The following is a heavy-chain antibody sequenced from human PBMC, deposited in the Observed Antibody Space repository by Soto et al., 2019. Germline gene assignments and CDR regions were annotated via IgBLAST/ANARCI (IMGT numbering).Heavy chain of an antibody. CDR1: GGTFSSYT. D-gene: IGHD3-3*02. V-gene: IGHV1-69*08. CDR3: AGEQHLNEALDWYVDL. J-gene: IGHJ2*01. Sequence: QVQLVQSGAEVKKPGSSVKVSCKASGGTFSSYTLSWVRQAPGQGLEWMGRIIPILGIANYAQTFQSSVTISADKCTSTAYMELSSLRSEDTAVYYWAGEQHLNEALDWYVDLWGRGNLVTVCS. CDR2: IIPILGIA.